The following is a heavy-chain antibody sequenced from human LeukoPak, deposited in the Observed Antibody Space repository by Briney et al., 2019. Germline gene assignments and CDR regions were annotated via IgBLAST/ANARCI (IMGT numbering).Heavy chain of an antibody. V-gene: IGHV4-4*07. J-gene: IGHJ4*02. CDR3: ARYYDYVWGSYRFHFDY. D-gene: IGHD3-16*02. CDR2: IYTSGST. Sequence: SETLSLTCTVSGGSISGDYWSWIRQPAGTGLEWIGRIYTSGSTIYNPSLKSRVTMSVDTSKNQFSLKLSSVTAADTAVYYCARYYDYVWGSYRFHFDYWGQGTLVTVSS. CDR1: GGSISGDY.